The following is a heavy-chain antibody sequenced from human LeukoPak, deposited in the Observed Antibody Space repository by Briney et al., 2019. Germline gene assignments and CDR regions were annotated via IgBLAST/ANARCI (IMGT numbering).Heavy chain of an antibody. CDR1: GGSISSGSYY. D-gene: IGHD2-15*01. V-gene: IGHV4-61*02. Sequence: PSQTLSLTCTVSGGSISSGSYYWSWLRQPAGKGLEWIGRIYTSGSTNYNPSLKSRVTISVDTSKNQFSLKLSSVTAADTAVYYCARERGYCSGGSCPGEWFDPWGQGTLVTVSS. CDR2: IYTSGST. J-gene: IGHJ5*02. CDR3: ARERGYCSGGSCPGEWFDP.